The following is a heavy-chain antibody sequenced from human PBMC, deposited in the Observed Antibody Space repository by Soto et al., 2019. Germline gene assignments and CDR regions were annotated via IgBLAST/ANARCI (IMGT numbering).Heavy chain of an antibody. V-gene: IGHV3-21*01. J-gene: IGHJ4*02. Sequence: EVQLVESGGGLVKPGGSLRLSCAASGFTFSSYSMNWVRQAPGKGLEWVSSISSSSSYIYYADSVKGRFTISRDNAKNSLYLQMNSLRVEDTAVYYCARSEGYCSGGSCHLPGYWGQGTLVTVSS. CDR3: ARSEGYCSGGSCHLPGY. D-gene: IGHD2-15*01. CDR1: GFTFSSYS. CDR2: ISSSSSYI.